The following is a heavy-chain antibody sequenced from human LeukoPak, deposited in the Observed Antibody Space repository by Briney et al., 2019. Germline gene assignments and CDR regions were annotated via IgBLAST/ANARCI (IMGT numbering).Heavy chain of an antibody. V-gene: IGHV3-23*01. Sequence: PGGSLRLSCAASGFTFSSYAMRWVRQAPGKGLEWVSAISSSGGSTYYADSVKGRFTISRDNSKNTLYLQVNSLRADDTAVYYCAKDSFGSGTYSPDYWGQGTLVTVSS. CDR1: GFTFSSYA. CDR2: ISSSGGST. D-gene: IGHD3-10*01. J-gene: IGHJ4*02. CDR3: AKDSFGSGTYSPDY.